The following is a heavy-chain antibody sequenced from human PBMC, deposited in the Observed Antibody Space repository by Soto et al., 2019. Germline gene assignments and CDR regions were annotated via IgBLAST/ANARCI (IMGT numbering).Heavy chain of an antibody. J-gene: IGHJ4*02. V-gene: IGHV3-23*01. Sequence: EAHLLESGGDLVQRGGSLRLSCAASGFIFSNYAMSWVRQAPGKGLEWVSAISGSGATTYYPDSVKGRFTISRDNSKNTLYLQMNSLRAEDTAVYYCTKGGIPRRYNIPKVDFDYWGQGSLVTVSS. CDR1: GFIFSNYA. D-gene: IGHD1-1*01. CDR2: ISGSGATT. CDR3: TKGGIPRRYNIPKVDFDY.